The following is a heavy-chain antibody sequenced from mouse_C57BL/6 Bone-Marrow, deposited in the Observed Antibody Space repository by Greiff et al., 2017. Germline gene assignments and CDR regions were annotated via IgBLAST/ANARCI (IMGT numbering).Heavy chain of an antibody. CDR1: GFTFSSYG. D-gene: IGHD1-1*01. CDR3: ARPPYYWNWYFDV. Sequence: EVQRVESGGDLVKPGGSLKLSCAASGFTFSSYGMSWVRQTPDKRLEWVATISSGGSYTYYPDSVKGRFTISRDNAKNTLYLQMSSLKSEDTAMYYCARPPYYWNWYFDVWGTGTTVTVSS. J-gene: IGHJ1*03. CDR2: ISSGGSYT. V-gene: IGHV5-6*01.